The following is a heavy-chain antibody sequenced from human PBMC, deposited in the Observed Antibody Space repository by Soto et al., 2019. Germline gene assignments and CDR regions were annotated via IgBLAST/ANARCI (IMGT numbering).Heavy chain of an antibody. CDR1: GGSISSGGYY. D-gene: IGHD4-17*01. V-gene: IGHV4-31*03. J-gene: IGHJ5*02. CDR3: ARDYGGNSGWFDP. CDR2: IYYSGST. Sequence: PSETLSLTCTVSGGSISSGGYYWSWIRQHPGKGLEWIGYIYYSGSTYYNPSLKSRVTISVDTSKNQFSLKLSSVTAADTAVYYCARDYGGNSGWFDPWGQGTLVTVSS.